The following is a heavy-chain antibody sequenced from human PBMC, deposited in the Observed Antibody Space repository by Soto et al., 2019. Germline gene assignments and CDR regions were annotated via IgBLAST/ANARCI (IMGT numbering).Heavy chain of an antibody. CDR3: ARVAYGGYGADY. J-gene: IGHJ4*02. CDR1: GFTFSDYE. CDR2: ISSGTII. Sequence: EVQLVESGGVLVQPGGSLRLSCTTSGFTFSDYEMNWVRQAPGRGLEWVSYISSGTIIYYADSVKGRFTISRDNAKNSLSLQMNSLRVEDTAIYYCARVAYGGYGADYWGKGTLVTVSS. V-gene: IGHV3-48*03. D-gene: IGHD6-25*01.